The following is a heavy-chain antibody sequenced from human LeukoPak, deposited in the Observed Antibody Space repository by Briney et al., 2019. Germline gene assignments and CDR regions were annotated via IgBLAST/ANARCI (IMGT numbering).Heavy chain of an antibody. CDR2: INPSGGST. V-gene: IGHV1-46*01. Sequence: ASVNVSCKASGYTFTSYYMHWVRQAPGQGLEWMGIINPSGGSTSYAQKFQGRVTITADESTSTAYMELSSLRSEDTAVYYCARMYYYDSSGYYAPRGFDPWGQGTLVTVSS. CDR3: ARMYYYDSSGYYAPRGFDP. D-gene: IGHD3-22*01. J-gene: IGHJ5*02. CDR1: GYTFTSYY.